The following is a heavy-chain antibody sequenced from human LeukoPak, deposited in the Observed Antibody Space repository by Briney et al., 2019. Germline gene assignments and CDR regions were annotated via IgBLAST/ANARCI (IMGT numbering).Heavy chain of an antibody. CDR3: ARNKRLGWERADTTFDY. V-gene: IGHV4-4*02. Sequence: SGTLSLTCAVSGGSITSSNWWNWVRQPPGKGLEWIGQIHHSGSTNYNPSLRSRVTVSVDKSKNQFSLRLSSVTAADTAVYYCARNKRLGWERADTTFDYWGQGTLVTVSS. J-gene: IGHJ4*02. CDR1: GGSITSSNW. CDR2: IHHSGST. D-gene: IGHD1-1*01.